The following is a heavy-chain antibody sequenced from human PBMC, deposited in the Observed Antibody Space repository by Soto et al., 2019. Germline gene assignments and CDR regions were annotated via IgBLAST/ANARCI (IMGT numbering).Heavy chain of an antibody. CDR2: INSDGSST. J-gene: IGHJ5*02. D-gene: IGHD1-26*01. Sequence: GSLRLSCAASGFTFSSYWMHWVRQAPGKGLVWVSRINSDGSSTSYADSVKGRFTISRDNSKSTVYLELNNLSAEDTAVYHCAKNQGVELVPLATVDWFDPWGQGSVVTVSS. CDR1: GFTFSSYW. CDR3: AKNQGVELVPLATVDWFDP. V-gene: IGHV3-74*01.